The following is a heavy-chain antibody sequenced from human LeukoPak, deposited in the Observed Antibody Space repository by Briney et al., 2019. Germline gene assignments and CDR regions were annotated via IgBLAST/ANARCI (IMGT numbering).Heavy chain of an antibody. CDR1: GFTFSDYY. D-gene: IGHD1-26*01. V-gene: IGHV3-11*04. CDR2: ISSSGSTI. Sequence: GGSLRLSCAASGFTFSDYYMSWIRQAPGKGLEWVSYISSSGSTIYYADSVKGRFTISRDNAKNSLYLQMNSLRAEDTAVYYCARDRLEKESGGSHEGAFDIWGQGTMVTVSS. J-gene: IGHJ3*02. CDR3: ARDRLEKESGGSHEGAFDI.